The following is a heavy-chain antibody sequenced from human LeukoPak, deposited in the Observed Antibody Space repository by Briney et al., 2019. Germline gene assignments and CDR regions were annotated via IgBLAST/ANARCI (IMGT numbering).Heavy chain of an antibody. D-gene: IGHD4-17*01. V-gene: IGHV4-34*01. J-gene: IGHJ3*02. CDR2: INHSGST. CDR1: GGSFSGYY. CDR3: AIDYGGTLASDI. Sequence: SETLSLTCAVYGGSFSGYYWSWIRQPPGKGLEWIGEINHSGSTNYNPSLKSRVTISVDTSKNQFSLKLSSVTAADTAVYYCAIDYGGTLASDIWGQGTMVTVSS.